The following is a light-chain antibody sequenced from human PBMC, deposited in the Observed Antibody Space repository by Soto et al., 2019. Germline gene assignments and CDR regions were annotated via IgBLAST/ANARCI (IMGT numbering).Light chain of an antibody. CDR1: SSNIGVKS. CDR2: VDT. Sequence: HSLLTQPPSLSGPPGQKFTISCSGSSSNIGVKSVSWYQQLPGAAPKLLIYVDTKRPSEVPDRFSRAKSGTSATLGITGFQTGDEAAYYCGSWDSSLSAYVFGTGTKVTVL. CDR3: GSWDSSLSAYV. J-gene: IGLJ1*01. V-gene: IGLV1-51*01.